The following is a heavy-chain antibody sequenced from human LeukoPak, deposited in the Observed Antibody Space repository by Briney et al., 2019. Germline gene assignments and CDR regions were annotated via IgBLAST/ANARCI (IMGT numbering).Heavy chain of an antibody. CDR2: IWYDGSNK. D-gene: IGHD1-26*01. CDR3: AKCGRSGSYSTYYFDY. CDR1: GSTFSSYG. J-gene: IGHJ4*02. Sequence: PGWSLRLSCVASGSTFSSYGMDWVHQAPGKGLEWVAVIWYDGSNKYYADSVKGRFTISRGNSKNTLYLQMNSLRAEDSAVYYCAKCGRSGSYSTYYFDYWGQGTLVTVSS. V-gene: IGHV3-33*06.